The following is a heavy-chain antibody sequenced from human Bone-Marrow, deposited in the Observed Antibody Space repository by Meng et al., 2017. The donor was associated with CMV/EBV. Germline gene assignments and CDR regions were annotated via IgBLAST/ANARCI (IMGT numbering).Heavy chain of an antibody. Sequence: ASVKVSCKASGYTFSSYDINWVRQATGQGLEWMGWMNPNSGNTGYAQKFQGRVTITRDTSITSPYLELSSLTSEDTTVYYGAGGGGAFDYWGQGSPVTVSS. D-gene: IGHD3-16*01. CDR2: MNPNSGNT. CDR3: AGGGGAFDY. J-gene: IGHJ4*02. V-gene: IGHV1-8*03. CDR1: GYTFSSYD.